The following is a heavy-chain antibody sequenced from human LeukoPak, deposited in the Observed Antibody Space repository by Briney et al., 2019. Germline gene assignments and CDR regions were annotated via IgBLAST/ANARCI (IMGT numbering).Heavy chain of an antibody. J-gene: IGHJ4*02. CDR1: GDTFTDSY. D-gene: IGHD3-10*01. CDR2: INPKTGGT. CDR3: TRDGRLTIFVRGIITEGSPPKY. V-gene: IGHV1-2*06. Sequence: ASLRVSSMASGDTFTDSYMHSVPQTPREGLGWMGRINPKTGGTNYAQRFQGRVTMSRDTSIMTAYMKLTSLRSDDTAVYYCTRDGRLTIFVRGIITEGSPPKYWGQGTLVTVSS.